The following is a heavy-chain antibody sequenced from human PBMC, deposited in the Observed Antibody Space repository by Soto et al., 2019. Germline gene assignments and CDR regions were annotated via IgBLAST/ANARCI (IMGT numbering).Heavy chain of an antibody. CDR3: VNGGCSGGSCYPWISGFDP. V-gene: IGHV4-59*08. CDR2: IYYSGST. Sequence: QVQLQESGPGLVKPSETLSLTCTVSGGSISSNYWSWIRQPPGKGLEWIGYIYYSGSTKYNPSLKSRATISVDTAKNRFSLKLSSVTAADAAVYYCVNGGCSGGSCYPWISGFDPWGQGTLVTVSS. J-gene: IGHJ5*02. CDR1: GGSISSNY. D-gene: IGHD2-15*01.